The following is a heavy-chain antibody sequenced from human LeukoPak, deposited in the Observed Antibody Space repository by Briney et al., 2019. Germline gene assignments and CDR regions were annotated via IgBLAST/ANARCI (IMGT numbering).Heavy chain of an antibody. D-gene: IGHD3-10*01. CDR3: ARDRLWFGELFYYYYSMDV. CDR2: INPNSGGT. CDR1: GYTFTGYY. Sequence: ASVKVSCKASGYTFTGYYMHWVRQAPGQGLEWMGWINPNSGGTNYAQKFQGRVTMTRDTSISTAYMELSRLRSDDTAVYYCARDRLWFGELFYYYYSMDVWGQGTTVTVSS. V-gene: IGHV1-2*02. J-gene: IGHJ6*02.